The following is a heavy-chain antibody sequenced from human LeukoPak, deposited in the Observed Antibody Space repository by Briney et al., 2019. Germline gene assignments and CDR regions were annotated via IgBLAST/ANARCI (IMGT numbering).Heavy chain of an antibody. CDR1: GFTFSSYS. CDR2: ISSSSSYI. Sequence: GGSLRLSCAASGFTFSSYSMNWVRKAPGKGLEWVSSISSSSSYIYYADSVKGRLTISRDNAKNSLYLQMNSLRAEDTAVYYCARVATAMDFDYWGQGTLVTVSS. D-gene: IGHD5-18*01. CDR3: ARVATAMDFDY. J-gene: IGHJ4*02. V-gene: IGHV3-21*01.